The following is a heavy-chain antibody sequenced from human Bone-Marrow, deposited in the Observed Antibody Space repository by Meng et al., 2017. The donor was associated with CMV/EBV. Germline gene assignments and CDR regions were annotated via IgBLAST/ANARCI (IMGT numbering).Heavy chain of an antibody. CDR2: IYYSGST. V-gene: IGHV4-59*01. CDR1: GGSISSYY. CDR3: ARDGLVEYQRKGAFDI. D-gene: IGHD2-2*01. J-gene: IGHJ3*02. Sequence: SETLSLTCTVSGGSISSYYWSWIRQPPGKGLEWIGYIYYSGSTNYNPSLKSRVTISVDTSKNRFSLKLSSVTAADTAVYYCARDGLVEYQRKGAFDIWGQGTMVTVSS.